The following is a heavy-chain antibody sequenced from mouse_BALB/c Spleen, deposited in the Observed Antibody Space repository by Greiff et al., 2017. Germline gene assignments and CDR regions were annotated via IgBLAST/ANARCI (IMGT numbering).Heavy chain of an antibody. CDR2: IDPANGNT. D-gene: IGHD2-3*01. CDR1: GFNIKDTY. J-gene: IGHJ4*01. CDR3: ANYDGYPYYYAMDY. Sequence: DVQLQESGAELVKPGASVKLSCTASGFNIKDTYMHWVKQRPEQGLEWIGRIDPANGNTKYDPKFQGKATITADTSSNTAYLQLSSLTSEDTAVYYCANYDGYPYYYAMDYWGQGTSVTVSS. V-gene: IGHV14-3*02.